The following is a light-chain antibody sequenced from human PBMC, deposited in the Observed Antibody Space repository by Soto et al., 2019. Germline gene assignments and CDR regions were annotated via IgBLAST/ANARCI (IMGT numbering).Light chain of an antibody. CDR1: SGDIGTYNL. CDR3: CSFAGSGTGV. V-gene: IGLV2-23*02. Sequence: GSPGQSIAISCTGTSGDIGTYNLVSWYQQHPGKAPKLMISEVNKRPSGVSDRFSGSKSGDTASLTISGLRTEDEADYYCCSFAGSGTGVFGTGTKVTVL. J-gene: IGLJ1*01. CDR2: EVN.